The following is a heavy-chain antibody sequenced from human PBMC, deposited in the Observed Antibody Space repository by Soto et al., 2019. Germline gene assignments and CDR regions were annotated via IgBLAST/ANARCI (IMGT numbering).Heavy chain of an antibody. CDR2: IYYSGST. V-gene: IGHV4-31*03. J-gene: IGHJ4*02. CDR1: GGSISSGGYY. D-gene: IGHD2-15*01. Sequence: QVQLQESGPGLVKPSQTLSLTCTVSGGSISSGGYYWSWIRQHPGKGLEWIGYIYYSGSTYYNPSLXSXVXLXXDTSTNQFSLKLSSVTAADTAVYYCARRYGGNFDYWGQGTLVTVSS. CDR3: ARRYGGNFDY.